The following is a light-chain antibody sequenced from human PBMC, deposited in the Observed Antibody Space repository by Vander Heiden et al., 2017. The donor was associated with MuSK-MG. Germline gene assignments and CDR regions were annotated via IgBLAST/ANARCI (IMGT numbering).Light chain of an antibody. CDR2: AAS. V-gene: IGKV1-39*01. CDR3: QQSDSRLIT. CDR1: QNIDNY. J-gene: IGKJ5*01. Sequence: DIQMTQSPSSLSASVGDRVTITCRASQNIDNYLSWYQQKAGEAPKLLINAASTLQNGVPSRFRGSGSGTVFTLTISGLLPEDLATYYCQQSDSRLITFGQGTRLDIK.